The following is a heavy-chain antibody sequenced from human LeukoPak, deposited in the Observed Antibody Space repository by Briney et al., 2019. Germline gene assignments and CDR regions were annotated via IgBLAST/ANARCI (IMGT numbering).Heavy chain of an antibody. V-gene: IGHV3-74*01. CDR3: ARPYDRNWHFDL. D-gene: IGHD3-22*01. J-gene: IGHJ2*01. Sequence: GGSVRLSCAASGFSFSAYWLHWVRQAPGKGLVWVSRINGDGSSTNYADSVKGRFTISRDNAKNTLYLQMNSLRAEDTAVYYCARPYDRNWHFDLWGRGTLVTVSS. CDR2: INGDGSST. CDR1: GFSFSAYW.